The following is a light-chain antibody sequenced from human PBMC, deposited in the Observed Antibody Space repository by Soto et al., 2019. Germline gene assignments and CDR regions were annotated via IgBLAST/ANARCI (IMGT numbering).Light chain of an antibody. CDR1: QSVSNN. CDR3: QQYNKWPIT. CDR2: RAS. Sequence: EIVLTQSPGTLSLSPGERATLSCRASQSVSNNYLAWYQQKPGQAPRLLIYRASTRAAGLPDRFSGSGSETDFTLTISSLQSEDFAVYYCQQYNKWPITFGQGTRLEIK. J-gene: IGKJ5*01. V-gene: IGKV3-15*01.